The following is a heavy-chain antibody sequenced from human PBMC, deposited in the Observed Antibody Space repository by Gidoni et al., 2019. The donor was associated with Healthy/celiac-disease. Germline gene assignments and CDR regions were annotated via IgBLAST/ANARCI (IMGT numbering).Heavy chain of an antibody. D-gene: IGHD3-10*01. CDR1: GFTFSSYA. CDR2: ISGSGGST. Sequence: EVQLLESGGGLVQPGGSLKLSCAASGFTFSSYAMSWVRQAPGKGLEWVSAISGSGGSTYYADSVKGRFTISRDNSKNTLYLQMNSLRAEDTAVYYCAKAMVLLWFGELDYWGQGTLVTVSS. V-gene: IGHV3-23*01. CDR3: AKAMVLLWFGELDY. J-gene: IGHJ4*02.